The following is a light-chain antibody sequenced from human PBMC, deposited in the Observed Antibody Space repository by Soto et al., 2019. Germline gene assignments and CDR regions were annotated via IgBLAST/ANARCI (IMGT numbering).Light chain of an antibody. Sequence: EIVMTQSPTTLSVSPGERATLSRRASQGVSSNLAWYQQKPGQAPRLLIYGVSTRATGIPARFSGSGSGTEFTLTISSLQSEDFAVYYCQQYNNPTWTFGQGTKVDIK. J-gene: IGKJ1*01. CDR1: QGVSSN. CDR3: QQYNNPTWT. CDR2: GVS. V-gene: IGKV3-15*01.